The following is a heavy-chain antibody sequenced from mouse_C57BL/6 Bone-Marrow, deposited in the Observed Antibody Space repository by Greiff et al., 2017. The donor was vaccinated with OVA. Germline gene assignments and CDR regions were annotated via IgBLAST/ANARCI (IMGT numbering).Heavy chain of an antibody. D-gene: IGHD6-1*01. CDR1: GFSLTSYG. CDR3: ARHDPSFHEAMDY. Sequence: QVQLKESGPGLVAPSQSLSITCTVSGFSLTSYGVHWVRQPPGKGLEWLVVIWSDGSTTYNSALKSRLSISKDNSKSQVFLKMNSLQTDDTAMYYCARHDPSFHEAMDYWGQGTSVTVSS. V-gene: IGHV2-6-1*01. CDR2: IWSDGST. J-gene: IGHJ4*01.